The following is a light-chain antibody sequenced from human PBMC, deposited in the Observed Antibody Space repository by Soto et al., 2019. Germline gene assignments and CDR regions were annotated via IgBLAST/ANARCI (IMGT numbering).Light chain of an antibody. CDR1: QSVTNNY. Sequence: EIVLTQSPGTLSLSPGERATLSCRASQSVTNNYLAWFQQKVGQTPRLLIYDASDRSTGIPDRFSGSGSGTDFTLTINRLEPDDVAVYYCHQYSHSPLTFGRGTKVEIK. CDR3: HQYSHSPLT. CDR2: DAS. J-gene: IGKJ1*01. V-gene: IGKV3-20*01.